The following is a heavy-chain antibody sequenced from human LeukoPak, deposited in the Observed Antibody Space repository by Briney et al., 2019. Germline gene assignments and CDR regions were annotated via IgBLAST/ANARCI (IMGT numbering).Heavy chain of an antibody. D-gene: IGHD3-16*01. CDR1: GASFSNSF. Sequence: SETLSLTCTVSGASFSNSFGSWIRQPAGKGLEWIGRIYTSGTTNYNPSLKSRVTMSVDTSKNQFSLRLSSVTAADTAVYYCAKLGAFDIWGQGTMVTVSS. CDR3: AKLGAFDI. CDR2: IYTSGTT. V-gene: IGHV4-4*07. J-gene: IGHJ3*02.